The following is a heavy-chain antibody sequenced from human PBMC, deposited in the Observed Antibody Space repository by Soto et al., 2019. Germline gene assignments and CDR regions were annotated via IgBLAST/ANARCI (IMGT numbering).Heavy chain of an antibody. J-gene: IGHJ6*02. D-gene: IGHD6-13*01. Sequence: AGGSLRLSCTASGFTFGDYAMSWFRQAPGKGLEWVGFIRSKAYGGTTEYAASVKGRFTISRDDSKSIAYLQMNSLKTEDTAVYYCTRDRAAAVNGYYYYYGMDVWGQGTTVTVSS. V-gene: IGHV3-49*03. CDR3: TRDRAAAVNGYYYYYGMDV. CDR1: GFTFGDYA. CDR2: IRSKAYGGTT.